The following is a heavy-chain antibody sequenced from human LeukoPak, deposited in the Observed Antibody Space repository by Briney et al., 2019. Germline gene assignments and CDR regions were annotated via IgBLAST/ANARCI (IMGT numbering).Heavy chain of an antibody. Sequence: SETLSLTCTVSGGSISSGSYYWSWLRQPAGKGLEWNGRIYTSGSTNYNPSLKSRVTISVDTSKNQFSLKLGSVTAADTAVYYCASEYYYDSGGYYLGLSFDIWGQGTLVTVSS. D-gene: IGHD3-22*01. CDR2: IYTSGST. J-gene: IGHJ3*02. CDR1: GGSISSGSYY. V-gene: IGHV4-61*02. CDR3: ASEYYYDSGGYYLGLSFDI.